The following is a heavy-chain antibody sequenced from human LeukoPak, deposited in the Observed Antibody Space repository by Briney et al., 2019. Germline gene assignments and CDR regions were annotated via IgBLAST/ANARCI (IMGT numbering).Heavy chain of an antibody. Sequence: SETLSLTCTVSGGSISSSSYYWGWIRQPPGKGVEWIGSIYYSGSTYNNPSLKSRVTISVDTSKNQFSLKLSSVTAADTAVYYCARINGSGWYGRYYFDCWGQGTLVTVSS. D-gene: IGHD6-19*01. CDR3: ARINGSGWYGRYYFDC. CDR2: IYYSGST. V-gene: IGHV4-39*01. J-gene: IGHJ4*02. CDR1: GGSISSSSYY.